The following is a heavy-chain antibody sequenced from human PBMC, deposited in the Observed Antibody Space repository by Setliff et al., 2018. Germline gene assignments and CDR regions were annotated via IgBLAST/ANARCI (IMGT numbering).Heavy chain of an antibody. CDR1: GGSLSSYY. V-gene: IGHV4-34*01. CDR3: ARLRKAVDGINFPRYMDV. Sequence: SETLSLTCAVYGGSLSSYYWNWIRQPPGKGLEWIGEIHHSGSTKYNPSLKSRVTISVDTSKNQFSLRLSSVTAADTAVYYCARLRKAVDGINFPRYMDVWGKGTTVTVSS. CDR2: IHHSGST. J-gene: IGHJ6*04. D-gene: IGHD6-19*01.